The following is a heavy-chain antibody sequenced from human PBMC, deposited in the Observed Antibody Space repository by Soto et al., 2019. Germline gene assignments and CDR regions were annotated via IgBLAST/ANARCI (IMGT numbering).Heavy chain of an antibody. J-gene: IGHJ5*02. V-gene: IGHV1-69*13. CDR3: ARAYYDILTGYRQYWFDP. CDR1: EGTFSSYA. Sequence: GASVKVSCKASEGTFSSYAISWVRQAPGQGLEWMGGIIPIFGTANYAQKFQGRVTITADESTSTAYMELSSLRSEDTAVYYCARAYYDILTGYRQYWFDPWGQGTLVTVSS. CDR2: IIPIFGTA. D-gene: IGHD3-9*01.